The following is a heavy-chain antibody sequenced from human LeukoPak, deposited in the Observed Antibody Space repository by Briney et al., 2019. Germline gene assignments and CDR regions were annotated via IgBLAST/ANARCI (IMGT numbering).Heavy chain of an antibody. CDR2: IIPIFGTA. Sequence: ASVKVSCKASGGTFSSYAISWVRQAPGQGLEWMGGIIPIFGTANYAQKFQGRVTITADESTSTAYMELRSLRSDDTAVYYCARERGEYSSSYDAFDIWGQGTMVTVSS. V-gene: IGHV1-69*13. J-gene: IGHJ3*02. CDR1: GGTFSSYA. D-gene: IGHD6-6*01. CDR3: ARERGEYSSSYDAFDI.